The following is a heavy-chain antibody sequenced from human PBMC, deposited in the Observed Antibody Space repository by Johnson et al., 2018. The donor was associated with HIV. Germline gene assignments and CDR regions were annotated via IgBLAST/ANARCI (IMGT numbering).Heavy chain of an antibody. J-gene: IGHJ3*02. Sequence: VQLVESGGGVVRPGGSLRLSCAASGFTFSSYDMHWVRQATGKGLEWVSAIGTAGNTYYPGSVKGRFTISRDNAKNSLYLQMNSLRAEDTALYYCARGRYYYDSSGYSGAFDIWGQGTMVTVSS. CDR2: IGTAGNT. D-gene: IGHD3-22*01. V-gene: IGHV3-13*01. CDR1: GFTFSSYD. CDR3: ARGRYYYDSSGYSGAFDI.